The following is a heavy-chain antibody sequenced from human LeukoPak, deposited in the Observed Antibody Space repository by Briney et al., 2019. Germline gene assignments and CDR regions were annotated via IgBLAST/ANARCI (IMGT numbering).Heavy chain of an antibody. D-gene: IGHD3-10*01. CDR2: MNPNSGNT. V-gene: IGHV1-8*01. J-gene: IGHJ4*02. CDR3: ARGIRAAQRTGNY. Sequence: ASVKVSCKASGYTSTSYDINWVRRATGQGLEWMGWMNPNSGNTGYAQKFQGRVTMTRNTSISTAYMELSSLRSEDTAVYYCARGIRAAQRTGNYWGQGTLVTVSS. CDR1: GYTSTSYD.